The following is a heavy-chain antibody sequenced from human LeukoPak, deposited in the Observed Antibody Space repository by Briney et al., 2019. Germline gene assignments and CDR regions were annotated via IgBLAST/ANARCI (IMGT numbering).Heavy chain of an antibody. CDR3: ARDLGGAPDAFDI. J-gene: IGHJ3*02. D-gene: IGHD1-26*01. CDR1: SGSINSSSYY. Sequence: SETLSLTCTVSSGSINSSSYYWGWIRQPPGKGLEWIGSIYYSGSTYYNPSLKSRVTISVDTSKNQFSLRLNSVTAADTAVYYCARDLGGAPDAFDIWGQGTMVTVSS. V-gene: IGHV4-39*07. CDR2: IYYSGST.